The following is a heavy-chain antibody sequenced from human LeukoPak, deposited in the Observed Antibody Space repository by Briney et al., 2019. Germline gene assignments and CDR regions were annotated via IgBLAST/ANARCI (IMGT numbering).Heavy chain of an antibody. CDR1: GFTFSSYA. Sequence: PGGSLRLSCAASGFTFSSYAMSWVRQAPGKGLEWVSAISGYGDSANYADSVKGRFTISRDNSKNTLYLQMNSLRAEDTAVYYCAKGGPDGDYYYYYYGMDVWGQGTTVTVSS. V-gene: IGHV3-23*01. D-gene: IGHD4-17*01. CDR2: ISGYGDSA. CDR3: AKGGPDGDYYYYYYGMDV. J-gene: IGHJ6*02.